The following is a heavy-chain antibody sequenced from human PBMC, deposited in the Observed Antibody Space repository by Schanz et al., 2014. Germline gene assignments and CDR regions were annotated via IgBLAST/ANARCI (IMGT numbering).Heavy chain of an antibody. CDR2: INHSGNN. D-gene: IGHD3-16*01. CDR3: ARVGRNSYGFTSRFDA. CDR1: GGSFSGYF. J-gene: IGHJ5*02. Sequence: QVQLQQWGAGLLKPSETLSLTCDVYGGSFSGYFWSWIRQPPGKGLEWIGEINHSGNNYYNPSLKSRVTISLDTSQSQFSLRLTSVSSADTAMYYCARVGRNSYGFTSRFDAWGQGTLVAVSS. V-gene: IGHV4-34*02.